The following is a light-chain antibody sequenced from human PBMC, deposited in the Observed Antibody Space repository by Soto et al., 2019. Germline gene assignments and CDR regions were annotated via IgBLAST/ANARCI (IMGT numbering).Light chain of an antibody. CDR3: QQYNNWPRT. Sequence: IVMTQSPATLSVSPGEGATLSCRASQSVSSNLAWYQLKPGQAPRLLIYDASTRATGIPARFSGSGSGTEFTLTISSLQSEDCAVYYCQQYNNWPRTFGQGTKVEIK. J-gene: IGKJ1*01. CDR1: QSVSSN. V-gene: IGKV3-15*01. CDR2: DAS.